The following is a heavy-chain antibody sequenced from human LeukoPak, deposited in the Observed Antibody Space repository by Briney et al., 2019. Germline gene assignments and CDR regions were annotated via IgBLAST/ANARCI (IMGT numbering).Heavy chain of an antibody. CDR3: ARHPPQCFFDY. D-gene: IGHD3-16*01. V-gene: IGHV4-59*08. CDR2: IYYCGST. CDR1: GGSISNYY. Sequence: SETLSLICTVSGGSISNYYWSWIGQRPGKGLEWIAYIYYCGSTNYNPSLKSRVTISIDTSKNQFSLNLNSVTAADTAAYYCARHPPQCFFDYWGQRTLVTVSS. J-gene: IGHJ4*02.